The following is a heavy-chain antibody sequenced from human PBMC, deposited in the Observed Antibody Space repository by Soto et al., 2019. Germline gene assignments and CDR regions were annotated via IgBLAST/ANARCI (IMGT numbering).Heavy chain of an antibody. CDR2: ISGSGGST. CDR1: GFTFSSYA. D-gene: IGHD3-22*01. CDR3: DSFTMIVVVPYRFDY. J-gene: IGHJ4*02. Sequence: PGGSLRLSCAASGFTFSSYAMSWVRQAPGKGLEWVSAISGSGGSTYYADSVKGRFTISRDNSKNTLYLQMNSLRAEDTAVYYCDSFTMIVVVPYRFDYCGQGTLVTVSS. V-gene: IGHV3-23*01.